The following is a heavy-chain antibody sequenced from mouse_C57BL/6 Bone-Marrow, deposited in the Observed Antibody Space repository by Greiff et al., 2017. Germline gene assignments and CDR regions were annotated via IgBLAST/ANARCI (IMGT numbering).Heavy chain of an antibody. CDR1: GYTFTSYG. Sequence: QVQLQQSGAELARPGASVKLSCKASGYTFTSYGISWVKQRTGQGLEWIGEIYPRSGNTYYNEEFKGKATLTADKSSSTAYMELRSLTSEDSAVYFCAREGDYYGPAWFAYWGQGTLVTVSA. CDR2: IYPRSGNT. V-gene: IGHV1-81*01. J-gene: IGHJ3*01. D-gene: IGHD1-1*01. CDR3: AREGDYYGPAWFAY.